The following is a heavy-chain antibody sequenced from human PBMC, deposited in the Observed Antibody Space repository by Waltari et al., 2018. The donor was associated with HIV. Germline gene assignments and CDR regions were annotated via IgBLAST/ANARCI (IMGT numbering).Heavy chain of an antibody. CDR3: AKGLVKAVAGPFDY. CDR1: GFTFDDSA. D-gene: IGHD6-19*01. V-gene: IGHV3-9*01. CDR2: ISWNSGSI. J-gene: IGHJ4*02. Sequence: EVQLVESGGGLVQPGRSLRLSCAASGFTFDDSAMHWVRQAPGKGLEWVSGISWNSGSIGYADSVKGRFTISRDNAKNSLYLQMNSLRAEDTALYYCAKGLVKAVAGPFDYWGQGTLVTVSS.